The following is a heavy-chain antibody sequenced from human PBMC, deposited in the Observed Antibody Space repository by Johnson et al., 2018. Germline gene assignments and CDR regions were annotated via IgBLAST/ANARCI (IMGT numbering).Heavy chain of an antibody. CDR2: IGGRGDNT. CDR3: AKDREYDSSIYYCEYFQH. J-gene: IGHJ1*01. V-gene: IGHV3-23*01. D-gene: IGHD3-22*01. CDR1: GFTFNNYV. Sequence: VQLQESGGGLVQPGGSLRLSCAASGFTFNNYVMYWVRQAPGKGLEWVSAIGGRGDNTFYADSVKGRFTISRDNYKNTLYLQMNSLRAEDTAVYYCAKDREYDSSIYYCEYFQHWGQGTLVTVSS.